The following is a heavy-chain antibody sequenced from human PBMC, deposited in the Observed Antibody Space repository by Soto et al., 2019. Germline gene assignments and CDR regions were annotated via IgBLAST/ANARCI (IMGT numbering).Heavy chain of an antibody. D-gene: IGHD2-2*01. J-gene: IGHJ4*02. CDR3: ARGYCSSTSCQYYFDF. Sequence: APVKASCKVSGYTFTGYAIHWARQAPGQRLEWMGWINGGNGYTKYSQKFQGRVTITRDTSASTAYMELTSLGSEDTAVYHCARGYCSSTSCQYYFDFWGQGTPVTVSS. CDR2: INGGNGYT. CDR1: GYTFTGYA. V-gene: IGHV1-3*01.